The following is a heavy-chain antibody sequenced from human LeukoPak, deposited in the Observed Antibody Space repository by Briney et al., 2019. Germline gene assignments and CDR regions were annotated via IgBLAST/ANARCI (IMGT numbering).Heavy chain of an antibody. V-gene: IGHV4-59*08. CDR2: IYYSGST. CDR3: ARHRGYCSSTSCSYNWFDP. D-gene: IGHD2-2*03. CDR1: GGSISSYY. J-gene: IGHJ5*02. Sequence: SETLSLTCTVSGGSISSYYWTWIPQPPGKGLEWIGYIYYSGSTKYNPSLKSRVTMSVDTSKNRFSLKLSSVTAADTAVYYCARHRGYCSSTSCSYNWFDPWGQGTLVTVSS.